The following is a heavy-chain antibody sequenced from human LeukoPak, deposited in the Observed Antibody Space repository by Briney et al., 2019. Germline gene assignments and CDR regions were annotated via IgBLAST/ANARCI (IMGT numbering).Heavy chain of an antibody. CDR1: GYTFTSYG. CDR2: ISAYNGNT. CDR3: ARGEQVYSSSSAAFDI. J-gene: IGHJ3*02. D-gene: IGHD6-6*01. Sequence: ASVKVSCKASGYTFTSYGISWVRQAPGQGLEWTGWISAYNGNTNYAQKLQGRVTMTTDTSTSTAYMELRSLRSDDTAVYYCARGEQVYSSSSAAFDIWGQGTMVTVSS. V-gene: IGHV1-18*01.